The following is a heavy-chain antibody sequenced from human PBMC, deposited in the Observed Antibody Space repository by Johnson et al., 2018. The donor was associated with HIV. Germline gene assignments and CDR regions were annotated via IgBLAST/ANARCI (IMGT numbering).Heavy chain of an antibody. D-gene: IGHD6-6*01. CDR2: IRYAGSNK. Sequence: QMLLVESGGGVVQPGGSLRLSCVASGFTFSSYGMHWVRQAPGKGLEWVAFIRYAGSNKYYVDSVKGRFTISRDNSKNTLYLQMNSLRAEDTAVYYCARVSSSSLGAFDIWGQGTMVTVSS. V-gene: IGHV3-30*02. CDR1: GFTFSSYG. J-gene: IGHJ3*02. CDR3: ARVSSSSLGAFDI.